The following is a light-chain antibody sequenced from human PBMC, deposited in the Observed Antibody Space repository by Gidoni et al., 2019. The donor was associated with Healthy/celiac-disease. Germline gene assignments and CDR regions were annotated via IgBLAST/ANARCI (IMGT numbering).Light chain of an antibody. Sequence: EIVMTQSPATLSVSPGERATLSCRASQSVSSNLAWYQQQPGQAPGLLIYGASTRATGIPARFRGSGSGTEFTLTISSLQSEDFAVYYCQQYNNWPPWTFGQGTKVEIK. CDR3: QQYNNWPPWT. CDR2: GAS. V-gene: IGKV3-15*01. CDR1: QSVSSN. J-gene: IGKJ1*01.